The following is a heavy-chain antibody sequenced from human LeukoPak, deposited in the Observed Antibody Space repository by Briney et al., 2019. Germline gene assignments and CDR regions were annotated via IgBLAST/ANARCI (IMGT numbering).Heavy chain of an antibody. CDR2: IYYSGST. D-gene: IGHD4-11*01. J-gene: IGHJ6*02. CDR1: GGSISSSSYY. Sequence: SETLSLTCTVSGGSISSSSYYWGWIRQPPGKGLEWIGSIYYSGSTYYNPSLKSRVTISVDTSKNQFSLKLSSVTAADTAVYYCARAHYSNFYYYYGMDVWGQGTTVTVSS. CDR3: ARAHYSNFYYYYGMDV. V-gene: IGHV4-39*01.